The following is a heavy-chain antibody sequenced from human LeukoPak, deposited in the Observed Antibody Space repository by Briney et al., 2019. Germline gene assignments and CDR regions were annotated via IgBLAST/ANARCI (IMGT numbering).Heavy chain of an antibody. CDR3: AREVVCSSTSRLAFDY. D-gene: IGHD2-2*01. V-gene: IGHV4-4*07. CDR1: GGSISSYY. Sequence: SETLSLTCTVSGGSISSYYWSWIRQPAGKGLEWIGRIYTSGSTNYNPSLKSRVTMSVDTSKNQFSLKLSSVTAADTAVYYCAREVVCSSTSRLAFDYWGQGTLATVSS. J-gene: IGHJ4*02. CDR2: IYTSGST.